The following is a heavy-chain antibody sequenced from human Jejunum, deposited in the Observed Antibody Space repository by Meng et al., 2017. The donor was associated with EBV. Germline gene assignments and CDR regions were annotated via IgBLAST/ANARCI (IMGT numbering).Heavy chain of an antibody. CDR3: ARGHHVSTMMRGVFFDF. CDR1: RYSFSNHL. D-gene: IGHD3-10*01. Sequence: VLSGAHRQESGTHITAFCAASRYSFSNHLIQWVRQAPGKSPYWRGWVIAANGNTKYSQRFQGRVTSNVYTSASRAYLEVSRLRSEDTAVYYCARGHHVSTMMRGVFFDFWGQGTLVTVSS. V-gene: IGHV1-3*01. J-gene: IGHJ4*02. CDR2: VIAANGNT.